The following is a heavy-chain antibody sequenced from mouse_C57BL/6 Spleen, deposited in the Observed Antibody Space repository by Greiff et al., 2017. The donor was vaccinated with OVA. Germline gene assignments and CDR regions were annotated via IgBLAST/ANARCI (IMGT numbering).Heavy chain of an antibody. D-gene: IGHD4-1*01. V-gene: IGHV1-22*01. J-gene: IGHJ3*01. CDR1: GYTFTDYN. CDR3: ATELPWFAY. CDR2: INPNNGGT. Sequence: EVKLVESGPELVKPGASVKMSCKASGYTFTDYNMHWVKQSHGKSLEWIGYINPNNGGTSYNQKFKGKATLTVNKSSSTAYMELRSLTSEDSAVYYCATELPWFAYWGQGTLVTVSA.